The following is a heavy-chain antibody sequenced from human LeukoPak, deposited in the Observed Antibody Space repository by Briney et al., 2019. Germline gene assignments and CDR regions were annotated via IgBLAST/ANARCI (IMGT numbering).Heavy chain of an antibody. Sequence: GGSLRLSCAASGFTFSDYSMNWVRKTPRKGLGGVSCISGSGSYIYYADSVKGRFTISRDNSKNTLYLQMNSLRAEDTAVYYCAHLSGIDAFDIWGQGTMVTVSS. CDR3: AHLSGIDAFDI. CDR2: ISGSGSYI. CDR1: GFTFSDYS. V-gene: IGHV3-21*01. J-gene: IGHJ3*02. D-gene: IGHD2-15*01.